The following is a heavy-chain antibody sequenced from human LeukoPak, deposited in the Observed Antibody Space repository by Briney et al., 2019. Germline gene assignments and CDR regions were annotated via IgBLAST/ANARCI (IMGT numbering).Heavy chain of an antibody. J-gene: IGHJ5*02. CDR2: INHSGST. CDR1: GGSFSGYY. CDR3: ARGLTTRITIFGVVIKSGNWFDP. V-gene: IGHV4-34*01. D-gene: IGHD3-3*01. Sequence: SETLSLTCAVYGGSFSGYYWSWIRQPPGKGLEWTGEINHSGSTNYNPSLKSRVTISVDTSKNQFSLELSSVTAADTAVYYCARGLTTRITIFGVVIKSGNWFDPWGQGTLVTVSS.